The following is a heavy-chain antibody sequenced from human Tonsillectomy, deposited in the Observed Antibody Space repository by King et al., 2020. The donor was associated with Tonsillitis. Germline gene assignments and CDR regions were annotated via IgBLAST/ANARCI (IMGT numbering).Heavy chain of an antibody. CDR1: GFTVSSNY. V-gene: IGHV3-66*01. CDR2: IYSGGDT. D-gene: IGHD1-26*01. J-gene: IGHJ4*02. CDR3: AREGPKWEHLEYFDY. Sequence: VQLVESGGGLVQPGGSLRLSCAASGFTVSSNYMSWVRQAPGQGLEWVSVIYSGGDTYYADSVKGRFTISRDNSKNTLYLQMNSLRVEDTAVYYCAREGPKWEHLEYFDYWGQGTLVTVSS.